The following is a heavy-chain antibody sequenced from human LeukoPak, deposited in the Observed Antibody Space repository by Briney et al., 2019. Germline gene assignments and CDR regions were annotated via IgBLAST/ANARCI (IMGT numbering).Heavy chain of an antibody. D-gene: IGHD2-2*01. Sequence: PSETLSLTCTVSGGSISSYYWSWMRQPPGEGLEWIGYIYYSGSTNYNPSLKSRVTISVDTSKNQFSLKLSSMTAADTAVYYCASVPESGYCSSTSCYEGSEYFQHWGQGTLVTVSS. CDR3: ASVPESGYCSSTSCYEGSEYFQH. CDR1: GGSISSYY. J-gene: IGHJ1*01. V-gene: IGHV4-59*01. CDR2: IYYSGST.